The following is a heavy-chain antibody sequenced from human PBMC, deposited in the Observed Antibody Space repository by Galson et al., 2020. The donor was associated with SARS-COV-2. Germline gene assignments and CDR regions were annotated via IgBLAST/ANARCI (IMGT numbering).Heavy chain of an antibody. CDR1: GFTFSSYA. CDR2: IICSVGST. D-gene: IGHD1-20*01. V-gene: IGHV3-23*01. Sequence: GGSLILSCAVSGFTFSSYAISCVRQSPGKGLYWFSSIICSVGSTYYADFVKVRFTISRDNSKNTLYLQMNSLIAEDTSVYYCAKVQGITGTAYDYWGQGTLVTVSS. CDR3: AKVQGITGTAYDY. J-gene: IGHJ4*02.